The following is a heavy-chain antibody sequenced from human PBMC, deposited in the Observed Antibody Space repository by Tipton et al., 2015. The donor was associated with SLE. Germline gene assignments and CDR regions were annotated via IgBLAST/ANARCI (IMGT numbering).Heavy chain of an antibody. CDR2: IYYSGST. CDR1: GGSISSSSYY. V-gene: IGHV4-39*01. D-gene: IGHD3-10*01. CDR3: ARQGDGSGSYYYAFDI. J-gene: IGHJ3*02. Sequence: TLSLTCTVSGGSISSSSYYWGWIRQPPGKGLEWIGSIYYSGSTYYNPSLRSRVTISVDTSKNQFSLKLSSVTAADTAGYYCARQGDGSGSYYYAFDIWGQGTMVTLSS.